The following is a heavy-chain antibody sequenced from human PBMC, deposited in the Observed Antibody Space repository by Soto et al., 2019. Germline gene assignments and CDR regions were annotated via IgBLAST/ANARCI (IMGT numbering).Heavy chain of an antibody. Sequence: EVRLVESGGGLVQPGESLRLSCEASGFTVGTNYISWVRQSPGMGLEWVSVIYAAGHTYYPDSVKGRFTISRDKSLNTVSLQMSSLRVDDTAVYYCARAIVTPGTYYIDVWGKGTTVTVSS. J-gene: IGHJ6*03. D-gene: IGHD4-4*01. CDR2: IYAAGHT. CDR1: GFTVGTNY. CDR3: ARAIVTPGTYYIDV. V-gene: IGHV3-66*01.